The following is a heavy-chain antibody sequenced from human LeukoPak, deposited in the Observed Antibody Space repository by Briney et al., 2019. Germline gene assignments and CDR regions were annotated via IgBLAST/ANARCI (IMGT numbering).Heavy chain of an antibody. Sequence: SETPSHTRVHHRGSLFGYYWCCVREPLGKGLESIWEIIDSERTNCNQSLKSRGKMSVDTSKRQFSLKLSSVTAADTAVYYCARASYNSSWYHTWGMDVWGKGATVTVSS. CDR2: IIDSERT. CDR3: ARASYNSSWYHTWGMDV. D-gene: IGHD6-13*01. J-gene: IGHJ6*01. CDR1: RGSLFGYY. V-gene: IGHV4-34*05.